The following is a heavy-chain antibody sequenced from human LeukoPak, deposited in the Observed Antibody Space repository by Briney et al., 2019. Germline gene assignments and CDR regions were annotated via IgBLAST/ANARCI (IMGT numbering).Heavy chain of an antibody. CDR3: ARHSSSSWYSLDP. J-gene: IGHJ5*02. V-gene: IGHV4-59*08. CDR1: GGSISSYY. CDR2: IYYSGST. D-gene: IGHD6-13*01. Sequence: SETLSLTCTVSGGSISSYYWSWIRQPPGKGLEWIGYIYYSGSTNYNPSLKSRVTISVDTSKNQFSLKLSSVTAADTAVYYCARHSSSSWYSLDPWGQGTLVTVSS.